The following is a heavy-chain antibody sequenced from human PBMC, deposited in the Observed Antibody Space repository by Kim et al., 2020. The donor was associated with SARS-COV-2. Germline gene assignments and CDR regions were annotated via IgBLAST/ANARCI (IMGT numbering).Heavy chain of an antibody. CDR2: INHSGST. CDR1: GGSFSGYY. Sequence: SETLSLTCAVYGGSFSGYYWSWIRQPPGKGLEWIGEINHSGSTNYNPSPKSRVTISVDTSKNQFSLKLSSVTAADTAVYYCARVVPYYDFWSGYQLAWFDPWGQGTLVTVSS. J-gene: IGHJ5*02. CDR3: ARVVPYYDFWSGYQLAWFDP. V-gene: IGHV4-34*01. D-gene: IGHD3-3*01.